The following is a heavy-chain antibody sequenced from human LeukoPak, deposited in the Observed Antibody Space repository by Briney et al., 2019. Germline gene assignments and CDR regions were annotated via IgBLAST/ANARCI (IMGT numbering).Heavy chain of an antibody. CDR3: ASQPAVIDLDY. CDR1: GFTFSSYW. Sequence: GGSLRLSCGASGFTFSSYWMTWLRQAPGKGLEWVANIKPDGSEKSYVDSVKGRFTISRDNAKNSLYLQMNSLRVEDTAVYYCASQPAVIDLDYWGQGTLVTVSS. V-gene: IGHV3-7*01. D-gene: IGHD2-21*01. CDR2: IKPDGSEK. J-gene: IGHJ4*02.